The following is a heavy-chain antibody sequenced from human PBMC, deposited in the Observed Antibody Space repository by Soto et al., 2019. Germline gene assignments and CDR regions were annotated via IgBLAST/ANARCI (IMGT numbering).Heavy chain of an antibody. J-gene: IGHJ4*02. D-gene: IGHD6-6*01. Sequence: ASVKVSCKASGYTFTSYGISWVRQAPGQGLEWMGIINPSGGSTSYAQKFQGRVTMTRDTSTSTVYMELSSLRSEDTAVYYCARESIAARGPFDHWGQGTLVTVS. V-gene: IGHV1-46*01. CDR2: INPSGGST. CDR3: ARESIAARGPFDH. CDR1: GYTFTSYG.